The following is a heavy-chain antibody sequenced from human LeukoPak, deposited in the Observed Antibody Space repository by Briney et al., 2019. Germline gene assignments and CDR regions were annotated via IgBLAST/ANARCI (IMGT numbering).Heavy chain of an antibody. CDR1: GFTFSSYS. J-gene: IGHJ4*02. CDR3: ARVESYGYIRTFDY. CDR2: ISGSSSYI. D-gene: IGHD5-18*01. Sequence: GGSLRLSCAASGFTFSSYSMNWVRQAPGKGLEWVSSISGSSSYIYYADSVKGRFTISRDNAKNSLYLQMNSLRAEDTAVYYCARVESYGYIRTFDYWGQGTLVTVSS. V-gene: IGHV3-21*01.